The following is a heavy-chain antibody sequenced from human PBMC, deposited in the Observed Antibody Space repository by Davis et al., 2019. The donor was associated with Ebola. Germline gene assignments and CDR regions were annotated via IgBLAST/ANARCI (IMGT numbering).Heavy chain of an antibody. V-gene: IGHV3-73*01. CDR3: TTKRQDDAFDI. CDR2: IRSKANSYAT. J-gene: IGHJ3*02. CDR1: GFTFSGSA. Sequence: GESLKISCAASGFTFSGSAMHWVRQASGKGLEWVGRIRSKANSYATAYAPSVKGRFTISRDDSKNTAYLQMNSLKTEDTAVYYCTTKRQDDAFDIWGQGTMVTVSS.